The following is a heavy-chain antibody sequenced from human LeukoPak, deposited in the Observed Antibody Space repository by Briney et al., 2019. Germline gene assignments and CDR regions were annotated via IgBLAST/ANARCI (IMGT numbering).Heavy chain of an antibody. V-gene: IGHV4-59*01. D-gene: IGHD3-9*01. CDR3: ARRTYYDTLTGYNYWYFDL. Sequence: SETLSLTCTVSGVSISDYYWSWVRQPPGKGLEWIGYIYYTGSTDYNPSLKSRVTMSLDTSKNQFSLNLRSVTATDTAVYYCARRTYYDTLTGYNYWYFDLWGRSTLVTVSS. CDR1: GVSISDYY. J-gene: IGHJ2*01. CDR2: IYYTGST.